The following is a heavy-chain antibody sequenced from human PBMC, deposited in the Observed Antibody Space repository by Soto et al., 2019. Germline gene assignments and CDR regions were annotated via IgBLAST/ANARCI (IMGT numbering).Heavy chain of an antibody. J-gene: IGHJ6*02. V-gene: IGHV1-2*04. CDR3: ARDRHRIAVAGYYYYYGMDV. CDR1: GYTFTGYY. CDR2: INPNSGGT. D-gene: IGHD6-19*01. Sequence: ASVKVSCKASGYTFTGYYMHWVRQAPGQGLEWMGWINPNSGGTNYAQKFQGWVTMTRDTSISTAYMELSRLRSDDTAVYYCARDRHRIAVAGYYYYYGMDVWGQGTTVTVSS.